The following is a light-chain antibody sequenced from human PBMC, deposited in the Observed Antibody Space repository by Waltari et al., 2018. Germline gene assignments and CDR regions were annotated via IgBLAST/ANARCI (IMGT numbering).Light chain of an antibody. J-gene: IGLJ2*01. CDR2: DVN. Sequence: QSALTHPASVSGSPGQSITISCPGSSSAAGGDDSVSWYEDHPGQAPKVIIYDVNKRPSGVSERFSGSKSGNTASLTSSERQAEDEATFYCSAQATKDGVIFGGGTKVTVL. CDR3: SAQATKDGVI. CDR1: SSAAGGDDS. V-gene: IGLV2-14*03.